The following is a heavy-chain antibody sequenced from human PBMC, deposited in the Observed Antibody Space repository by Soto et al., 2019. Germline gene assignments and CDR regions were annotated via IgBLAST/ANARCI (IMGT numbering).Heavy chain of an antibody. J-gene: IGHJ4*02. D-gene: IGHD6-19*01. CDR1: GFTYGWSW. CDR2: IVGDGSVL. CDR3: ARDVGSGWFDY. V-gene: IGHV3-7*03. Sequence: GGSLRLSCVASGFTYGWSWMSWVRQAPGKGLEWVADIVGDGSVLNYVDTVKGRFTISRDNGKNSLYLQMDSLRAEDTAVYYCARDVGSGWFDYWGQGTLVTVSS.